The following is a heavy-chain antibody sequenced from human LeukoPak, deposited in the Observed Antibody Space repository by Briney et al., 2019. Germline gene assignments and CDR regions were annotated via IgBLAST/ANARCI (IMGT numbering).Heavy chain of an antibody. CDR2: IYPGDSDT. CDR3: ARHGAGSGLRLGELSLRHWFDP. CDR1: GYSFTSYW. J-gene: IGHJ5*02. Sequence: GESLKISCKGSGYSFTSYWIGWVRQMPGKGLEWMGIIYPGDSDTRYSPSFQGQVTISADKSISTAYLQWSSLKASDTAMYYCARHGAGSGLRLGELSLRHWFDPWGQGTLVTVSS. D-gene: IGHD3-16*02. V-gene: IGHV5-51*01.